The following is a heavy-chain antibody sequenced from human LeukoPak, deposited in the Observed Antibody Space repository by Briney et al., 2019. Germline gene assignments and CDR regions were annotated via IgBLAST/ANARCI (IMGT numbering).Heavy chain of an antibody. CDR2: IYYSGST. Sequence: SETLSLTCTVSGGSISGSSYYWGWIRQPPGKGLEWIGSIYYSGSTYYNPSLKSRVTISVDTSKNQFSLKLSSVTAADTAVYYCPGLKIGGSGSYYFDYWGQGTLVTVSS. CDR3: PGLKIGGSGSYYFDY. V-gene: IGHV4-39*01. J-gene: IGHJ4*02. CDR1: GGSISGSSYY. D-gene: IGHD3-10*01.